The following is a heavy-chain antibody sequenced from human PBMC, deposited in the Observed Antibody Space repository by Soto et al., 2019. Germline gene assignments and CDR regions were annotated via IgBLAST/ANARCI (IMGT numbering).Heavy chain of an antibody. D-gene: IGHD5-12*01. CDR1: GYTFTKYW. J-gene: IGHJ4*02. V-gene: IGHV5-10-1*03. CDR2: IDPSDSYP. CDR3: ARDSGYSGLFFDF. Sequence: EVQLVQSGAEVKKPGESLRISCKGSGYTFTKYWITWVRQMPGKGLEWMGRIDPSDSYPNYNPSFQGHVSISVDNSITTAYLQWNSLKASDTAIYYCARDSGYSGLFFDFWAQGTLVTVSS.